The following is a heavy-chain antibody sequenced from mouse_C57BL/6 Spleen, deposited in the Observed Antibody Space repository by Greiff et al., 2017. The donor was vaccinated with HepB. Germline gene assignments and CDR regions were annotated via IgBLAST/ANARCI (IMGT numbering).Heavy chain of an antibody. D-gene: IGHD2-4*01. Sequence: VQLQQSGAELVKPGASVKMSCKASGYTFTTYPIEWMKQNHGKSLEWIGNFHPYNDDTKYNEKFKGKETLTVEKSSSTVYLELSRLTSDDCAVYYCARGIYYDYDGSYYAMDYWGQGTSVTVSS. CDR3: ARGIYYDYDGSYYAMDY. CDR2: FHPYNDDT. CDR1: GYTFTTYP. V-gene: IGHV1-47*01. J-gene: IGHJ4*01.